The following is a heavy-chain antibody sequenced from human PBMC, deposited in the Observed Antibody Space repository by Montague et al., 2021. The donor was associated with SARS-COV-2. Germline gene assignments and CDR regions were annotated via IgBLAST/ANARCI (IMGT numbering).Heavy chain of an antibody. V-gene: IGHV4-39*01. CDR2: IYDSGTT. CDR3: ARPLVRGVPKAFDI. Sequence: SETLSLTCTVSGGSITRNYYGGWIRQPPKKVLEWVGNIYDSGTTXXNPXXXSRVTISVDASKNQFSLNLTSVTAADTAVYYWARPLVRGVPKAFDIWGQGALVIVSS. CDR1: GGSITRNYY. D-gene: IGHD3-10*01. J-gene: IGHJ3*02.